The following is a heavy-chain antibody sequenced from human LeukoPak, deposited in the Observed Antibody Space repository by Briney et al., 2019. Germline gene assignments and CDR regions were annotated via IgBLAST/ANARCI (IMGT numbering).Heavy chain of an antibody. CDR2: ISSSSSYI. CDR1: GFTFSSYS. V-gene: IGHV3-21*01. CDR3: AGAFRNYDFWSGYPYYFDY. J-gene: IGHJ4*02. D-gene: IGHD3-3*01. Sequence: GGSLRLSCAASGFTFSSYSINWVRQAPGKGLEWVSSISSSSSYIYYADSVKGRFTISRDNAKNSLYLQMNSLRAEDTAVYYCAGAFRNYDFWSGYPYYFDYWGQGTLVTVSS.